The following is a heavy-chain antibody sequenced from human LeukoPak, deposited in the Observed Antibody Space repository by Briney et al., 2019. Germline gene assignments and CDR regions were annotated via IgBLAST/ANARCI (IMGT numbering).Heavy chain of an antibody. CDR3: ARDLSGITGYTYGRGIDY. V-gene: IGHV3-7*01. Sequence: GGSLRLSCAASGFTFSSYWMSWVRRAPGKGLEWVANIKKDGSEKYYVDSVKGRFTISRDNAKTSLYLQMNSLRAEDTAVYYCARDLSGITGYTYGRGIDYWGQGTLVTVSS. J-gene: IGHJ4*02. CDR2: IKKDGSEK. CDR1: GFTFSSYW. D-gene: IGHD5-18*01.